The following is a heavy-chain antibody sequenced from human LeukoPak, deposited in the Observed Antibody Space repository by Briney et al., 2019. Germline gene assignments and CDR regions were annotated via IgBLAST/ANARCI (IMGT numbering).Heavy chain of an antibody. J-gene: IGHJ4*02. D-gene: IGHD2-2*01. CDR2: IIPILGIA. Sequence: SVKVSCKASGGTFSSYAISWVRQAPGQGLEWMGRIIPILGIANYAQKFQGRVTITADKSTSTAYMELSSLRSEDTAVYYCAREQGSTSCYDYWGQGTLVTVSS. CDR1: GGTFSSYA. CDR3: AREQGSTSCYDY. V-gene: IGHV1-69*04.